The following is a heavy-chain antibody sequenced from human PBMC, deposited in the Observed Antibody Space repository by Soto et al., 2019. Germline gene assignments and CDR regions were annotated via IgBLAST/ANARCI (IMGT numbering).Heavy chain of an antibody. CDR3: ARESEDLTSNFDY. J-gene: IGHJ4*02. CDR2: ISSTTNYI. V-gene: IGHV3-21*06. CDR1: GFTFTRNG. Sequence: PGGSLRLSCAASGFTFTRNGMNWVRQAPGKGLEWVSSISSTTNYIYYGDSMKGRFTISRDNAKNSLYLKMNSLRAEDTAVYYCARESEDLTSNFDYWGQGTLVTVSS.